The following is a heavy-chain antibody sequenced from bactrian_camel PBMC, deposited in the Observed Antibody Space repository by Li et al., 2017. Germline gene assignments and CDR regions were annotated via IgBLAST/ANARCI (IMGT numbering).Heavy chain of an antibody. Sequence: HVQLVESGGGLVQPGGSLRLSCVASGYRGSSGCVGWFRQAPGKELEEIASIGSDGVTNYADPAKGRFTISHDDDANRLYLQMRSLTPEDTAMYYCARGWGRVGRDTCVDAAYWGQGTQVTVS. CDR1: GYRGSSGC. CDR2: IGSDGVT. V-gene: IGHV3S6*01. CDR3: ARGWGRVGRDTCVDAAY. D-gene: IGHD1*01. J-gene: IGHJ4*01.